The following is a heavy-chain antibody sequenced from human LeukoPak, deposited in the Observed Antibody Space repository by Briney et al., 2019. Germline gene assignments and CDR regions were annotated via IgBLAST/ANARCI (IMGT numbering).Heavy chain of an antibody. CDR3: AKDSVVVPAAYFDY. D-gene: IGHD2-2*01. Sequence: GGSLRLSCAASGFTFSSYAMSWVRQAPGKGLEWVSVISGSGSSTYYADSVKGRFTISRDNSKNTLYLQMNSLRAEDTAVYYCAKDSVVVPAAYFDYWGQGTLVTVSS. CDR1: GFTFSSYA. V-gene: IGHV3-23*01. J-gene: IGHJ4*02. CDR2: ISGSGSST.